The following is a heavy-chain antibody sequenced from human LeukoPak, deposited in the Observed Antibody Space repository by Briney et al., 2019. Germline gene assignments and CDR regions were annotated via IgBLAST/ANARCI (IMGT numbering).Heavy chain of an antibody. D-gene: IGHD3-16*01. J-gene: IGHJ6*02. CDR3: AKTIGGYYYYYSMDV. CDR1: GFTFSSYA. V-gene: IGHV3-23*01. CDR2: ISGSGGST. Sequence: GGSLRLSCAASGFTFSSYAMSWVRQAPGKGLEWVSGISGSGGSTYYADSVKGRFTISRDNSKNTLYLQMNSLRAEDTAVYYCAKTIGGYYYYYSMDVWGQGTTVTVSS.